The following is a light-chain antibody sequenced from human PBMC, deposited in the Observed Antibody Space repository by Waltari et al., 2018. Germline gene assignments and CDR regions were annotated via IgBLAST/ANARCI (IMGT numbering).Light chain of an antibody. Sequence: SSELTQDPALSVALGQTVRITCQGDRLRTYHVSWFHQKPGQAPALVIYGKNNRHSGIPDRFSASSSGSTASLTIIGAQAEDEADYYCHSRDSSGDVLIGGGTKLTVV. V-gene: IGLV3-19*01. CDR3: HSRDSSGDVL. CDR1: RLRTYH. CDR2: GKN. J-gene: IGLJ2*01.